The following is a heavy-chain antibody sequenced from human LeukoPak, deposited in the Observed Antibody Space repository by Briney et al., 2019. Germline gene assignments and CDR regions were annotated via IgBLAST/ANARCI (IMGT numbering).Heavy chain of an antibody. J-gene: IGHJ5*02. CDR2: LNTDGSST. CDR3: ARGYYDSNDSNRSNWFEP. CDR1: GFTFSSHW. Sequence: QPGGSLRLSCAASGFTFSSHWMHWVRQAPGKGLVWVSRLNTDGSSTVYADSVKGRFTISRDNAKNTLYLQMNSLGAEDTAVYYCARGYYDSNDSNRSNWFEPWGQGTLVTVSS. V-gene: IGHV3-74*01. D-gene: IGHD3-22*01.